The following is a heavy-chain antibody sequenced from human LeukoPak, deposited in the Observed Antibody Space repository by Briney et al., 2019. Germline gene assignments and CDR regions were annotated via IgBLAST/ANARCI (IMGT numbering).Heavy chain of an antibody. CDR3: ARHWSHSVAQFGRSYWFDP. CDR2: MDTSGHT. V-gene: IGHV4-4*07. D-gene: IGHD2-15*01. J-gene: IGHJ5*02. Sequence: SETLSLTCIVSGGSISGYYWSWIRQPAGKGLEWIGHMDTSGHTNYNSSLMSRVTRSVVTSKNQFSLRLTSVTAADTAVYYCARHWSHSVAQFGRSYWFDPWGQGTLVIV. CDR1: GGSISGYY.